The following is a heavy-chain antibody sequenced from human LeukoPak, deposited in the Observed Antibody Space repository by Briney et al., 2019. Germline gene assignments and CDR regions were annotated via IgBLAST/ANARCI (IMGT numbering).Heavy chain of an antibody. J-gene: IGHJ4*02. CDR3: ARTHYDILTGDY. CDR1: GYTFTSYG. Sequence: WASVTVSCKASGYTFTSYGISWVRQAPGQGLEWMGWISAYNGNTNYAQKLQGRVTMTTDTSTSTAYMELRSLRSDDTAVYYCARTHYDILTGDYWGQGTLVTVSS. D-gene: IGHD3-9*01. CDR2: ISAYNGNT. V-gene: IGHV1-18*01.